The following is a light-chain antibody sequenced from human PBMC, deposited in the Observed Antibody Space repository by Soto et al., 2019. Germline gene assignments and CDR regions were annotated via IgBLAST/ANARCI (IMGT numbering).Light chain of an antibody. CDR3: SSYTTSNTRQIV. V-gene: IGLV2-14*01. CDR2: DVS. J-gene: IGLJ1*01. CDR1: SSDVGGYNY. Sequence: SVLTQPASVSGFPGQWITISCTGTSSDVGGYNYVSWYQQHPGKAPKFMIYDVSNRPSGVSNRFSGSKSGNTASLTISGLQAEDEADYYCSSYTTSNTRQIVFGTGTKVTVL.